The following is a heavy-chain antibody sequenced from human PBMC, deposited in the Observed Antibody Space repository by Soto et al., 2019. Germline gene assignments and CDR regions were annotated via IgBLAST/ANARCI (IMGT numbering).Heavy chain of an antibody. CDR1: GGTFSSYS. Sequence: QVQLVQSGPEVKEPGSSVKVSCKTSGGTFSSYSLNWVRQAPGQGLEWMGVITPLYGTKNYAQRFRGRVTCAADESTSTVFMELTRATSDDTGAYCCARGGTLKPFDPWGQGTLVNLSS. CDR2: ITPLYGTK. V-gene: IGHV1-69*12. CDR3: ARGGTLKPFDP. D-gene: IGHD3-16*01. J-gene: IGHJ5*02.